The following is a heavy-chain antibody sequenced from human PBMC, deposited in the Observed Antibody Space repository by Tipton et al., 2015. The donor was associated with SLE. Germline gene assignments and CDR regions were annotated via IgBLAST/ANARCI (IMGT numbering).Heavy chain of an antibody. Sequence: TLSLTCTVSGYSISSGYYWGWIRQPPGKGLEWIGSIYYSGSTYYNPSLKSRVTISVDTSKNQFSLKLSSVTAADTAVYYCARGSYYFDYWGQGTLVTVSS. J-gene: IGHJ4*02. CDR3: ARGSYYFDY. D-gene: IGHD3-16*02. CDR1: GYSISSGYY. V-gene: IGHV4-38-2*02. CDR2: IYYSGST.